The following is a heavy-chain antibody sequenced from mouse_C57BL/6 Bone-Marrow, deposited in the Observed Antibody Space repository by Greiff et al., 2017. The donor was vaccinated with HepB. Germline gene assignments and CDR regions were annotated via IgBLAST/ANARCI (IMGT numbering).Heavy chain of an antibody. D-gene: IGHD2-3*01. J-gene: IGHJ2*01. CDR1: GYTFTDYN. Sequence: VHVKQSGPELVKPGASVKIPCKASGYTFTDYNMDWVKQSHGKSLEWIGDINPNNGGTIYNQKFKGKATLTVDKSSSTAYMELRSLTSEDTAVYYCARSRWLLFFDYWGQGTTLTVSS. CDR2: INPNNGGT. CDR3: ARSRWLLFFDY. V-gene: IGHV1-18*01.